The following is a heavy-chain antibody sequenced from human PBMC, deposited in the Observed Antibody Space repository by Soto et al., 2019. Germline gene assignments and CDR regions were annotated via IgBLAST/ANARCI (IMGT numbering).Heavy chain of an antibody. V-gene: IGHV3-30*18. D-gene: IGHD6-6*01. Sequence: VQLLESGGGLVQPGGSLKLSCAASGFTFSSYGMHWVRQAPGKGLEWVAVISYDGSNKYYADSVKGRFTISRDNSKNTLYLQMNSLRAEDTAVYYCAKDSYSSSSFYYYYGMDVWGQGTTVTVSS. CDR3: AKDSYSSSSFYYYYGMDV. CDR1: GFTFSSYG. CDR2: ISYDGSNK. J-gene: IGHJ6*02.